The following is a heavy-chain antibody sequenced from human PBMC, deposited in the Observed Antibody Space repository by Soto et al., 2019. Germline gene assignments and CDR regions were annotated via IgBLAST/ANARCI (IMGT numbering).Heavy chain of an antibody. CDR1: GYNFFSFG. J-gene: IGHJ4*02. CDR3: ARTCRSGGSCYLEY. V-gene: IGHV1-18*01. Sequence: GASVKVSCKASGYNFFSFGISWVRQAPGQGLEWVGWVSVPSGDTSSAQNFQGRVTVTTDTSTSTAYLEVGSLRSDDTAVYYCARTCRSGGSCYLEYWGEGTLVTVPQ. D-gene: IGHD2-15*01. CDR2: VSVPSGDT.